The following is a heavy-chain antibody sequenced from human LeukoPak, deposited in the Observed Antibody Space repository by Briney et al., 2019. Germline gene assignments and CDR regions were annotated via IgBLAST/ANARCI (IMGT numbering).Heavy chain of an antibody. V-gene: IGHV3-23*01. CDR1: GFTFSSYA. D-gene: IGHD3-22*01. Sequence: GGSLRLSCAASGFTFSSYAMSWVRQAPGKGLEWVSAISGSGGSTCYADSVKGRFTISRDNSKNTLYLQMNSLRAEDTAVYYCAKDHPPTYYYDSSGYYGLSYYFDYWGQGTLVTVSS. CDR3: AKDHPPTYYYDSSGYYGLSYYFDY. J-gene: IGHJ4*02. CDR2: ISGSGGST.